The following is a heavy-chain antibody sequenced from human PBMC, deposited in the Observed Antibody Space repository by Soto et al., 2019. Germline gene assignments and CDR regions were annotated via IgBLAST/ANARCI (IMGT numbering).Heavy chain of an antibody. Sequence: SVKVSCKASGGTFSSYAISWVRQAPGQGLEWMGGIIPIFGTANYAQKFQGRVTITADESTSTAYMELSSLRSEDTAVYYCASCLSAVAGSCFDYWGQRTLVTVSS. J-gene: IGHJ4*02. CDR3: ASCLSAVAGSCFDY. CDR2: IIPIFGTA. CDR1: GGTFSSYA. V-gene: IGHV1-69*13. D-gene: IGHD6-19*01.